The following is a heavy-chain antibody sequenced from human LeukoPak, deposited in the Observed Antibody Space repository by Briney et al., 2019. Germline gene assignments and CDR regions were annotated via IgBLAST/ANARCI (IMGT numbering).Heavy chain of an antibody. CDR1: GGSISSGDYY. V-gene: IGHV4-30-4*01. CDR2: IYYSGST. CDR3: ARGPHLLITSGGITAEYFQH. Sequence: PSETLSLTCTVSGGSISSGDYYWSWMRQPPGKGLEWIGYIYYSGSTYYNPSLKSRVTISVDTSKNQFSLKLSSVTAADTAVYYCARGPHLLITSGGITAEYFQHWGQGTLVTVSS. D-gene: IGHD2-15*01. J-gene: IGHJ1*01.